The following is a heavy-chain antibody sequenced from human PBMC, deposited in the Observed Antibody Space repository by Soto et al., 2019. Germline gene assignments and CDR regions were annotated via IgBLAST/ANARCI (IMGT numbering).Heavy chain of an antibody. Sequence: SETLSLTCAVYGGSFSGYYWSWIRQPLGKGLEWIGEINHSGSTNYNPSLKSRVTISVDTSKNQFSLKLSSVTAADTAVYFCARSGGNDVYYYMDVWGQGTTVT. D-gene: IGHD1-1*01. V-gene: IGHV4-34*01. CDR2: INHSGST. J-gene: IGHJ6*02. CDR1: GGSFSGYY. CDR3: ARSGGNDVYYYMDV.